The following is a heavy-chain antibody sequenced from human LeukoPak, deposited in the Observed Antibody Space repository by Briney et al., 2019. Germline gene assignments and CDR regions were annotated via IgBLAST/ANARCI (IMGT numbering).Heavy chain of an antibody. V-gene: IGHV4-59*12. CDR3: ARGPSSWYVYYYMDV. CDR1: GGSISSYY. CDR2: IYYSGST. D-gene: IGHD6-13*01. Sequence: PSETLSLTCTVSGGSISSYYWSWIRQPPGKGLECIGYIYYSGSTNYNPSLKSRVTISVDTSKNQFSLKLSSVTAADTAVYYCARGPSSWYVYYYMDVWGKGTTVTVSS. J-gene: IGHJ6*03.